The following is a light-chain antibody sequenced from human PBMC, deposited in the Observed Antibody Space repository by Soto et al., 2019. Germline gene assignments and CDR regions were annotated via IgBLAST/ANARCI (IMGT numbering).Light chain of an antibody. CDR1: QSISSW. V-gene: IGKV1-5*03. Sequence: DIQMTQSPSTLSASVGDRVTITCRASQSISSWLARYQQKPGKAPKFLIYKASNLEDGVPSRFSGSGSETEFTLTISGLQPDDFATYYCQQYKTYPLTFGGGTRVEIK. J-gene: IGKJ4*01. CDR3: QQYKTYPLT. CDR2: KAS.